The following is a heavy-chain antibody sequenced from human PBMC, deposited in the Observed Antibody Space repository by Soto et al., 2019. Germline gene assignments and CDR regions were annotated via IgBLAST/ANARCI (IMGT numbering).Heavy chain of an antibody. CDR3: ARAMSNWNGFDY. D-gene: IGHD1-20*01. CDR2: IIPIFGTA. CDR1: GGTFSSYA. V-gene: IGHV1-69*13. Sequence: SVKVSCKASGGTFSSYAISWVRQAPGQGLEWMGGIIPIFGTANYAQKFQGRVTITADESTSTAYMELSSLRSEDTAVYYCARAMSNWNGFDYWGQGTLVTVSS. J-gene: IGHJ4*02.